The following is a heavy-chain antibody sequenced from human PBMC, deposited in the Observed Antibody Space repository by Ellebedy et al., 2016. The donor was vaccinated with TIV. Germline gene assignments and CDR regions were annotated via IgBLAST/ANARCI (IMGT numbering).Heavy chain of an antibody. Sequence: GGSLRLSXAASGFTFSSYGMHWVRQAPGKGLEWVAVIWYDGSNKYYADSVKGRFTISRDNSKNTLYLQMNSLRAEDTAVYYCARDLHGMDVWGQGTTVTVSS. V-gene: IGHV3-33*01. CDR3: ARDLHGMDV. CDR1: GFTFSSYG. J-gene: IGHJ6*02. CDR2: IWYDGSNK.